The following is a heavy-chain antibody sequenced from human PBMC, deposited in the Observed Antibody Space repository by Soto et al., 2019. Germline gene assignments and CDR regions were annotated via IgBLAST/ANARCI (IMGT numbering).Heavy chain of an antibody. CDR2: ISTTSTYI. J-gene: IGHJ3*02. CDR1: GFTFRSYS. D-gene: IGHD4-17*01. V-gene: IGHV3-21*01. CDR3: ANEGDDYGDYKRAFDI. Sequence: EVQLVESGGGLVKPGGSLRLSCEASGFTFRSYSMNWVRQAPGKGLEWVSSISTTSTYIYYGDSVKGRFTISRDNAKNSLFLQMNSLRAEDTAIYYCANEGDDYGDYKRAFDIWGQGTTVTVSS.